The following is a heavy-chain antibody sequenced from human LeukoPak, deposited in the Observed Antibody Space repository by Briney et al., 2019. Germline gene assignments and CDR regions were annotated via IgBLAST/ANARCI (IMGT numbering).Heavy chain of an antibody. CDR1: GFTFSSYS. J-gene: IGHJ3*02. V-gene: IGHV3-21*01. CDR2: ISSSGIDK. Sequence: PGGSLRLSCAASGFTFSSYSMNWVRQAPGKGLEWASSISSSGIDKYFADSVKGRFTISRDNAKNSLYLQMNSLRAEDTAMYYCARDHYYDSSGYYDSHDAFDIWGQGTMVTVS. D-gene: IGHD3-22*01. CDR3: ARDHYYDSSGYYDSHDAFDI.